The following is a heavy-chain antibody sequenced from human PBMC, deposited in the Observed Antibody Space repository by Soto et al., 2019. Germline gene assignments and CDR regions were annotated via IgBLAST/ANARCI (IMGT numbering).Heavy chain of an antibody. J-gene: IGHJ5*02. CDR2: INHSGST. Sequence: SETLSLTCAVYGGSFSGYYWSWIRQPPGKGLEWIGEINHSGSTNYNPSLKSRVTISVDTSKNQFSLKLSSVTAADTAVYYCARAPFVVAATHWFDPWGQGTLVTVSS. CDR1: GGSFSGYY. CDR3: ARAPFVVAATHWFDP. V-gene: IGHV4-34*01. D-gene: IGHD2-15*01.